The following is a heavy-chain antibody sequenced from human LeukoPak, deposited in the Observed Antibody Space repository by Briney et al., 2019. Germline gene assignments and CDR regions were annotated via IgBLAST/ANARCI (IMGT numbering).Heavy chain of an antibody. CDR3: ARPRSGNDRYFDY. J-gene: IGHJ4*02. V-gene: IGHV1-18*01. Sequence: ASVKVSSKTSRYTFTRSAISWVRQAPGHRLEWMGWISGYNGDTNYVQKFQGRVTMTIDTSTTTAHMELRSLRSDDTAVYYCARPRSGNDRYFDYWGQGTLVTVSS. CDR1: RYTFTRSA. D-gene: IGHD1-1*01. CDR2: ISGYNGDT.